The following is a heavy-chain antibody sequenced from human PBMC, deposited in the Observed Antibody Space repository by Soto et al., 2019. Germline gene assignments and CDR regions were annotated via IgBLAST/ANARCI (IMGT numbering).Heavy chain of an antibody. CDR3: AKVISVGRVLEWLSLYYYYGMDV. D-gene: IGHD3-3*01. CDR1: GFTFSSYA. J-gene: IGHJ6*02. Sequence: GESLKISCAASGFTFSSYAMSWVRQAPGKGLEWVSAISGSGGSTYYADSVKGRFTISRDNSKNTLYLQMNSLRAEDKAVYYCAKVISVGRVLEWLSLYYYYGMDVWGQGTTVTVSS. CDR2: ISGSGGST. V-gene: IGHV3-23*01.